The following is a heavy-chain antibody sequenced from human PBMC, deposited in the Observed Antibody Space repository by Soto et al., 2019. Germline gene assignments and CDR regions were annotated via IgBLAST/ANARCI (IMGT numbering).Heavy chain of an antibody. CDR3: AKAPTVVIPGAFDY. CDR1: GFTFSSYS. CDR2: ISSSGGST. J-gene: IGHJ4*02. V-gene: IGHV3-23*04. D-gene: IGHD4-17*01. Sequence: EVQLVESGGGLVQPGGSLRLSCAASGFTFSSYSMNWVRQAPGKGLEWVSYISSSGGSTYYADSVKGRFTISRDNSKNTLYLQMNSLRAEDTAVYYCAKAPTVVIPGAFDYWGQGTLVTVSS.